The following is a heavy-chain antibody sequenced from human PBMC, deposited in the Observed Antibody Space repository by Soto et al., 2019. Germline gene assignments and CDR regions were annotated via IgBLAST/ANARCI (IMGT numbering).Heavy chain of an antibody. V-gene: IGHV1-69*08. D-gene: IGHD1-26*01. CDR2: IIPIVGIA. CDR1: GGTFSSHT. Sequence: QVQLVQSGAEVKKPGSSVKVSCKASGGTFSSHTINWVRQAPGQGFEWMGRIIPIVGIANSAQKFQGRVTITADKSTNTAYMELSSLRSEDTAVYYCARDIVGATHFDYWGQGTLVTVSS. J-gene: IGHJ4*02. CDR3: ARDIVGATHFDY.